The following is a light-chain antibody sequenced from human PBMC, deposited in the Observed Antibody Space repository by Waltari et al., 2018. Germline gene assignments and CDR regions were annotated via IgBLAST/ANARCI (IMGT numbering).Light chain of an antibody. CDR2: DDT. J-gene: IGLJ2*01. CDR1: ELETTR. V-gene: IGLV3-21*02. Sequence: SYVLTQPPSVSVAPGQTAKMHCGAPELETTRVHWYQQRPGPDPVLVMYDDTYRPSGIPARFSGSNSGNTATLTISRVEAGDEGDYYCQVWDSGADRVVFGGGTDLTVL. CDR3: QVWDSGADRVV.